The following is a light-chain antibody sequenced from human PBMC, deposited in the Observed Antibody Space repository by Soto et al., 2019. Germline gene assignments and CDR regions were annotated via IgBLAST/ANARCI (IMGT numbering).Light chain of an antibody. CDR1: QSIGRW. V-gene: IGKV1-5*03. CDR2: GAS. CDR3: QQYNSYPPVT. J-gene: IGKJ3*01. Sequence: DIQMTQSPSTLSASVGDRVTITCRASQSIGRWLAWYQQKPGRAPKLLIYGASSLESGVPSRFSGSGSGTEFTLTISILQPDDFATYYCQQYNSYPPVTFGPGTKVDI.